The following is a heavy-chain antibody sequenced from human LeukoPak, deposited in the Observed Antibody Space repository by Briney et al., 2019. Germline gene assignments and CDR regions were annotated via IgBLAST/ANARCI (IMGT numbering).Heavy chain of an antibody. CDR2: IYDSGTT. V-gene: IGHV4-39*02. Sequence: KPSETLSLICTVSCDSPSSSTHYWDWLRHAPGKGLEWSGNIYDSGTTHYNPSLKSRVTISGATSKNQFSLMLNSVTAGDTAIYLCARDRRSGCSGAENAFEIWGQGTMVTVSS. CDR3: ARDRRSGCSGAENAFEI. J-gene: IGHJ3*02. CDR1: CDSPSSSTHY. D-gene: IGHD2-15*01.